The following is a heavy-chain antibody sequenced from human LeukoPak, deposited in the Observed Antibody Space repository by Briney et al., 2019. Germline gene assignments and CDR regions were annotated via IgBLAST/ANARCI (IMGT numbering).Heavy chain of an antibody. J-gene: IGHJ6*03. CDR3: ARVDYSNGYYYYYMDV. CDR2: MNPNSGNT. D-gene: IGHD4-11*01. V-gene: IGHV1-8*01. CDR1: GYTFTSYD. Sequence: ASVKVSCKASGYTFTSYDINWVRQATGQGLEWMGWMNPNSGNTGYAQKFQGRVTMTRNTSISTAYMELSSLRSEDTAVYYCARVDYSNGYYYYYMDVWGKGTTVTVSS.